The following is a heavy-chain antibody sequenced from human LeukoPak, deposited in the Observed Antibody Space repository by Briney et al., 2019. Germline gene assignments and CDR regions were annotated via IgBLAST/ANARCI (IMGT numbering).Heavy chain of an antibody. V-gene: IGHV4-34*01. D-gene: IGHD3-16*01. CDR1: GASFSGYY. J-gene: IGHJ4*02. CDR3: ARVGYDYVWGGLRGPYYFDY. Sequence: ASETLSPTCAVDGASFSGYYWSWIRQPPGKGLGWLGEINHGASTNYNPSLKSRVTISVDTSKNQCSLKLSSVTAADTPVYYCARVGYDYVWGGLRGPYYFDYWGQGTLVTVSS. CDR2: INHGAST.